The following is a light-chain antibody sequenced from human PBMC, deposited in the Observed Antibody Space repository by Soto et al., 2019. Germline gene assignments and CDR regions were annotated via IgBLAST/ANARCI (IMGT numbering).Light chain of an antibody. J-gene: IGKJ4*01. CDR2: GAS. Sequence: EIVLTQSPGTLSLSPGERATLSCRASQTISSTFLAWYRQRPGQAPRLLIYGASSRATGIPDRFSGSGSGTDFTITISRLEPEYFAVYYCQQFGLSPTFGGGTKVEIK. CDR1: QTISSTF. CDR3: QQFGLSPT. V-gene: IGKV3-20*01.